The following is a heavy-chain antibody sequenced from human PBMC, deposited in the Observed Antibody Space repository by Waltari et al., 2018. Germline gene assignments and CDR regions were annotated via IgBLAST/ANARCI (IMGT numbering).Heavy chain of an antibody. V-gene: IGHV3-48*04. CDR3: ARGRRQPFIAPFDY. CDR1: GFTFSSFT. CDR2: ISSSSSTI. Sequence: EVQLVESGGGLVQPGGSLRLSCAASGFTFSSFTMNWVRQAPGKGLEGVAYISSSSSTIYYADSVKGRFTISRDNAKNSLYLQMNSLRAEDTAVYYCARGRRQPFIAPFDYWGQGTLVTVSS. J-gene: IGHJ4*02. D-gene: IGHD2-21*01.